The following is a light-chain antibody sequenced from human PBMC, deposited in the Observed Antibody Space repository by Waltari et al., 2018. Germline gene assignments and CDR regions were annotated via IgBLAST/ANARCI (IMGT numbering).Light chain of an antibody. Sequence: QSVLTQPPSASGTPGQRVPISCSGTRSHIGSNPGNWSQQLPGTAPKLLIYSNNQRPSGVPDRFSGSKSGTSASLAISGLQSEDEADYYCAAWDDSLNGPVFGGGTKLTVL. J-gene: IGLJ2*01. V-gene: IGLV1-44*01. CDR2: SNN. CDR1: RSHIGSNP. CDR3: AAWDDSLNGPV.